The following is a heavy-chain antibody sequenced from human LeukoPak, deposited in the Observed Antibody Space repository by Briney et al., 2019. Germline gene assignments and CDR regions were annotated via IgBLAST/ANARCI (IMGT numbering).Heavy chain of an antibody. CDR3: ARGQNYYYYYYMDV. Sequence: SETLSLTCTVSGGSISSSSYYWGWIRQPPGKGLEWIGEIHHSGSTNYNPSLKSRVTISVDTSKIQFSLKLTSVTAADTAVYYCARGQNYYYYYYMDVWGKGTTVTISS. V-gene: IGHV4-39*07. J-gene: IGHJ6*03. CDR2: IHHSGST. CDR1: GGSISSSSYY.